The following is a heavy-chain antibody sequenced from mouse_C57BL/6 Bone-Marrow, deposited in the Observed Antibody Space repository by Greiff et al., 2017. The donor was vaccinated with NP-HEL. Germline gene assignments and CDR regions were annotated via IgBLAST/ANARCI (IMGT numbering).Heavy chain of an antibody. CDR3: ASDLPDSSGYRFAY. Sequence: QVQLKESGPGLVAPSQSLSITCTVSGFSLTSYGVDWVRQSPGKGLEWLGVIWGVGSTNYNSAPKSRLSISKDNSKCQVFLKMNSLQTDDTAMYYCASDLPDSSGYRFAYWGQGTLVTVSA. V-gene: IGHV2-6*01. CDR2: IWGVGST. D-gene: IGHD3-2*02. CDR1: GFSLTSYG. J-gene: IGHJ3*01.